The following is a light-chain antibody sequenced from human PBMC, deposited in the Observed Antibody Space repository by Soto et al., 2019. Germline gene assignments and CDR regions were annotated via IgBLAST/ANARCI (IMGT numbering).Light chain of an antibody. V-gene: IGKV1-5*03. J-gene: IGKJ1*01. Sequence: IQMTQSPSTLSGSVGDRVTITCRASQTISSWLAWYQQKPGKAPKLLIYKASTLKSGVQSRFSGSGSGTEFTLTIRSLQPDDFATYYCQHYNSYSEAFGQGTKVDIK. CDR1: QTISSW. CDR3: QHYNSYSEA. CDR2: KAS.